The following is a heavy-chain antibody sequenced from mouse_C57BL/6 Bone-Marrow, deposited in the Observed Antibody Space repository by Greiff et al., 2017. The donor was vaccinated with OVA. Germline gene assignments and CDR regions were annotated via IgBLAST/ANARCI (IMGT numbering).Heavy chain of an antibody. J-gene: IGHJ3*01. D-gene: IGHD1-1*02. CDR2: INPNNGGT. V-gene: IGHV1-26*01. Sequence: VQLQQSGPELVKPGASVKISCKASGYTFTDYYMNWVKQSHGKSLEWIGDINPNNGGTSYNQKFKGKATLTVDKSSSTAYMELRSLTSEDSAVYYCARLEELTAGNLWAWFAYWGQGTLVTVSA. CDR3: ARLEELTAGNLWAWFAY. CDR1: GYTFTDYY.